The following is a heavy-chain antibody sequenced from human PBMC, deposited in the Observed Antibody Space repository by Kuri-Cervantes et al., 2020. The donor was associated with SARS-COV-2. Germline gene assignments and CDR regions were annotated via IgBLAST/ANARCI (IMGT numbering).Heavy chain of an antibody. Sequence: GESLKISCAASGFTFSSYDMHWVRQATGKGLEWVSAIGTAGDTYYPGSVKGRFTISRENAKNSLYLQMNSLRAEDTAVYYCARGFPTVTTWLGYYYYGMDVWGQGTAVTVSS. CDR1: GFTFSSYD. V-gene: IGHV3-13*01. D-gene: IGHD4-17*01. CDR2: IGTAGDT. J-gene: IGHJ6*02. CDR3: ARGFPTVTTWLGYYYYGMDV.